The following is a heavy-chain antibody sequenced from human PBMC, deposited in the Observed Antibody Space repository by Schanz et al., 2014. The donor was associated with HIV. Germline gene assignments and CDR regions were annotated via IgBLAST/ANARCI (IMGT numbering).Heavy chain of an antibody. CDR2: ISGSGGST. J-gene: IGHJ4*02. V-gene: IGHV3-23*01. D-gene: IGHD4-4*01. CDR3: ARGGYYSANEVGFDH. Sequence: EVQLMESGGGLVQPGGSLRLSCVGSGFTFSNYAMSWVRQAPGKGLEWVSAISGSGGSTYYADSVKGRFTISRDNSKNTLYLQMNSLRSEDTAVYYCARGGYYSANEVGFDHWGQGTLVAVSS. CDR1: GFTFSNYA.